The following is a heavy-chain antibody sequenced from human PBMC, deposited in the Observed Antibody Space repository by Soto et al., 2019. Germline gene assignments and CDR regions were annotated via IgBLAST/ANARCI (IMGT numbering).Heavy chain of an antibody. CDR2: IYYSGST. CDR1: GGSISSYY. V-gene: IGHV4-59*08. CDR3: ASPSHYGDYGGWARFDY. Sequence: SETLSLTCTVSGGSISSYYWSWIRQPPGKGLEWIGYIYYSGSTNYNPSLKSRVTISVDTSKNQFSLKLSSVTAADTAVYYCASPSHYGDYGGWARFDYWGQGTLVTVSS. D-gene: IGHD4-17*01. J-gene: IGHJ4*02.